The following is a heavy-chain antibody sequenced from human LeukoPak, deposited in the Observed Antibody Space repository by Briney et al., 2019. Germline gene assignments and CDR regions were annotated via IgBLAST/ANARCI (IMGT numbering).Heavy chain of an antibody. CDR1: GFTFSSYD. CDR3: ARGLYYYDSGGYYGDTFDI. D-gene: IGHD3-22*01. CDR2: IGTTGDT. Sequence: GGSLRLSCAASGFTFSSYDMHWVRQPTGKGLEWVSGIGTTGDTYYPGSVKGRFTISRENAKNALYLQMNSLRAGDTAVYYCARGLYYYDSGGYYGDTFDIWGQGTMVIVSS. J-gene: IGHJ3*02. V-gene: IGHV3-13*04.